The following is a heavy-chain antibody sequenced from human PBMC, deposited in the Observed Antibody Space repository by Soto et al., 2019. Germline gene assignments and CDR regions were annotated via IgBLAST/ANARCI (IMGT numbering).Heavy chain of an antibody. CDR3: ARGVYGILTGYFVPFDY. V-gene: IGHV4-30-4*01. D-gene: IGHD3-9*01. J-gene: IGHJ4*02. CDR2: IYYSGST. CDR1: GGSISSGDYY. Sequence: PSETLSLTCTVSGGSISSGDYYWSWIRQPPGKGLEWIGYIYYSGSTYYNPSLKSRVTISVDTSKNQFSLKLSSVTAADTAVYYCARGVYGILTGYFVPFDYWGQGTLVTVSS.